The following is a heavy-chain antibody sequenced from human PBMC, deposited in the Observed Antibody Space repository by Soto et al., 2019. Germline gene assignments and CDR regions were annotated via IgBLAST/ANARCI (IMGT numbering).Heavy chain of an antibody. CDR1: GFTFSSYG. CDR2: IWYDGSNK. Sequence: QVQLVESGGGVVQPGRSLRLSCAASGFTFSSYGMHWVRQAPGKGLEWVAVIWYDGSNKYYADSVKGRFTISRDNSKNTLYLQMNSLRAEDTAVYYCARDSAMVSRDNSGGRYYYYYGMDVWGQGTTVTVSS. J-gene: IGHJ6*02. V-gene: IGHV3-33*01. D-gene: IGHD5-18*01. CDR3: ARDSAMVSRDNSGGRYYYYYGMDV.